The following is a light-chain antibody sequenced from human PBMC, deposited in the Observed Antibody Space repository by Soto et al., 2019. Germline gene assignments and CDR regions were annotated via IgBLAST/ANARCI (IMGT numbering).Light chain of an antibody. CDR1: ISNIGAGYD. CDR2: GNS. J-gene: IGLJ1*01. CDR3: QSYDISLSGFHV. Sequence: ALTQPPSVSGAPGQRVTISCTGSISNIGAGYDVHWYQQLPGTVPKVLIYGNSNRPSGVPDRFSGSKSGTSASLAITGLQADDEADYYCQSYDISLSGFHVFGTGTRSPS. V-gene: IGLV1-40*01.